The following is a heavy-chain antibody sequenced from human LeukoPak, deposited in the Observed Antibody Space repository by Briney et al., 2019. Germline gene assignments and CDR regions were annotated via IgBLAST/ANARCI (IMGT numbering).Heavy chain of an antibody. CDR1: GESFSGYY. CDR3: ARSLSPYYEVTSAYWVWGY. Sequence: SETLSLTCGVSGESFSGYYWSWLRQPPGKGLEWIGEINQSGDTNYNPSFESRVTMSVDASKKQFSLKLKSVTAADGAVYYCARSLSPYYEVTSAYWVWGYWGQGTLVIISS. CDR2: INQSGDT. D-gene: IGHD3-3*01. V-gene: IGHV4-34*01. J-gene: IGHJ4*02.